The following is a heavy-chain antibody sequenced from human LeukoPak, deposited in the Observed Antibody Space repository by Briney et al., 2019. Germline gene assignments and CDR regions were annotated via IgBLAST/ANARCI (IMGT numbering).Heavy chain of an antibody. Sequence: SETLSLTCAVYGESFRGYSWNRIRQPPGKGLEWIGEINHSGSTNYKSSLKSRVTISVDTSKNQFSLKLTSVTAADTAMYYCARADRVVVFGASIWRPFDYWGQGTLVTVSS. CDR1: GESFRGYS. CDR3: ARADRVVVFGASIWRPFDY. CDR2: INHSGST. D-gene: IGHD2-2*01. V-gene: IGHV4-34*01. J-gene: IGHJ4*02.